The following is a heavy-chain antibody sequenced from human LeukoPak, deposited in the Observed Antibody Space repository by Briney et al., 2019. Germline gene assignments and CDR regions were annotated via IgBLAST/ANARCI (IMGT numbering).Heavy chain of an antibody. CDR1: GGSISSYY. V-gene: IGHV4-59*01. J-gene: IGHJ6*02. Sequence: KPSETLSLTCTVSGGSISSYYWSWIRQPPGKGLEWIGYIYYSGSTNYNPSLKSRVTISVDTSKNQFSLKLSSVTAADTAVYYCARGAQTGYSSGWYLYGMDVWGQGTTVTVSS. D-gene: IGHD6-19*01. CDR3: ARGAQTGYSSGWYLYGMDV. CDR2: IYYSGST.